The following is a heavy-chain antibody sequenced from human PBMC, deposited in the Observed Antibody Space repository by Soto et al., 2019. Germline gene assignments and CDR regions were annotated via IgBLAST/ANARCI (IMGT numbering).Heavy chain of an antibody. CDR1: GGSISSYY. CDR2: IYYSGST. J-gene: IGHJ5*02. D-gene: IGHD6-19*01. Sequence: PSETLSLTCTVSGGSISSYYWSWIRQPPGKGLEWIGYIYYSGSTNYNPSLKSRVTISVDTSKNQFSLKLSSVTAADTAVYYCAREGFKRSGWTRGSWFDHWGQGTLVTVSS. V-gene: IGHV4-59*01. CDR3: AREGFKRSGWTRGSWFDH.